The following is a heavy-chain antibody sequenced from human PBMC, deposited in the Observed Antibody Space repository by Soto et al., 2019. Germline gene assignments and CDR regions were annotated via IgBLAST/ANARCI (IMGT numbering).Heavy chain of an antibody. J-gene: IGHJ5*02. D-gene: IGHD3-3*01. CDR2: IYYSGST. V-gene: IGHV4-30-4*01. Sequence: SETLSLTCTVSGGSISSGDYYWSWIRQPPGKGLEWIGYIYYSGSTNYNPSLKSRVTISVDKSKNQFSLKLSSVTAADTAVYYCARGVGVTIFGVVNWFDPWGQGTLVTVSS. CDR1: GGSISSGDYY. CDR3: ARGVGVTIFGVVNWFDP.